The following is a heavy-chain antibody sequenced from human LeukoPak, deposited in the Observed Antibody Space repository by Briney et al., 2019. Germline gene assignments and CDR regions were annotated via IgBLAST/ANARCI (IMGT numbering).Heavy chain of an antibody. CDR3: ARLGSVRGYYYMDV. CDR1: GGSIISSNYY. J-gene: IGHJ6*03. D-gene: IGHD3-10*01. V-gene: IGHV4-39*01. CDR2: IFYSGST. Sequence: PSETLSLTCTVSGGSIISSNYYWGWIRQSPGKGLEWIGSIFYSGSTYNNPSIKSPVTISVDTSRNQFSLKLRSVTAADTAVYFCARLGSVRGYYYMDVWGKGTTVTIS.